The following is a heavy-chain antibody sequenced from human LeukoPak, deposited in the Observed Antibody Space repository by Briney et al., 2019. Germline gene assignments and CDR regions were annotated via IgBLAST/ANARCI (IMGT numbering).Heavy chain of an antibody. J-gene: IGHJ6*02. Sequence: AGGSLRLSCAASGFTFSNYDMHWVRQVTGKGLEWVSSIGTISDTYYPDSVKDRFTISRENAKSSLYLQMNSLRVGDTAVYYCVRGFSPVEDSILGMDVWGQGTTVTVSS. CDR3: VRGFSPVEDSILGMDV. D-gene: IGHD2-21*01. CDR1: GFTFSNYD. V-gene: IGHV3-13*01. CDR2: IGTISDT.